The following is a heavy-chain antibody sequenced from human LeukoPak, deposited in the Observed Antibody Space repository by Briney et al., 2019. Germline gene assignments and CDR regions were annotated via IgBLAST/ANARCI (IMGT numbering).Heavy chain of an antibody. J-gene: IGHJ4*02. CDR1: GFTFSSYS. V-gene: IGHV3-21*04. Sequence: PGGSLRLSCAASGFTFSSYSMNGVRQAPGKGLEWVSSISSSSSYIYYADSVKGRFTISRDNAKNSLYLQMNSLRADDTAVYYCAKEWGVDYGLRYWGQGTLVTVSS. D-gene: IGHD4-17*01. CDR3: AKEWGVDYGLRY. CDR2: ISSSSSYI.